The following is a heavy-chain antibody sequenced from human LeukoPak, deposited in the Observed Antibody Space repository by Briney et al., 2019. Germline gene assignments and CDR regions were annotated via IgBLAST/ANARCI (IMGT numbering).Heavy chain of an antibody. CDR2: ISGTGDST. J-gene: IGHJ5*02. CDR3: VRGTSGTVVRGVAWAWFDP. V-gene: IGHV3-23*01. D-gene: IGHD3-10*01. CDR1: GFTFSSYA. Sequence: GGSLRLSCAASGFTFSSYAMSWVRQAPGKGLEWVSAISGTGDSTYYVDSVKGRFTISRDNPKNTLYLQMNSLRAEGTAVYYCVRGTSGTVVRGVAWAWFDPWGQGTLVTVSS.